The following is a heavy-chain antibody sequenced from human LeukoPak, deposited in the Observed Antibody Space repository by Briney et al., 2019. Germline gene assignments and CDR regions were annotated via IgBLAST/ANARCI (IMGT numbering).Heavy chain of an antibody. CDR2: ISSNGGST. J-gene: IGHJ4*02. V-gene: IGHV3-64*01. D-gene: IGHD1-26*01. CDR1: GFTFSSYA. Sequence: GGSLRLSCAASGFTFSSYAMHWVRQAPGKGLEYVSAISSNGGSTYYANSVKGRFTISRDNSKNTLYLQMGSLRAEDMDVYYCARVGGGSYYFDYWGQGTLVTVSS. CDR3: ARVGGGSYYFDY.